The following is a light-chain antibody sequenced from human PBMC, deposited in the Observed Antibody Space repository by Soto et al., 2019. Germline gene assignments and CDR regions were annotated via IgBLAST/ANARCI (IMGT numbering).Light chain of an antibody. V-gene: IGKV1-5*03. J-gene: IGKJ1*01. CDR3: QHYNSYSGA. Sequence: DIEMTQSPSTLSGSVGDRVTITSRASQTISSWLAWYQQKPGKGPKLLIYKASTLKTGAPSRISGSGSGTEFTLTISSLQPDDFATYSCQHYNSYSGAFGQGTKVDIK. CDR2: KAS. CDR1: QTISSW.